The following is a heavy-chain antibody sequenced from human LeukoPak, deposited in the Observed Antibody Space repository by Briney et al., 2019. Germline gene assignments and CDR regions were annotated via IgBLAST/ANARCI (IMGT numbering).Heavy chain of an antibody. J-gene: IGHJ4*02. CDR2: MNPNSGNT. Sequence: ASVKVSCKASGYTFTSYGINWVRQATGQGLEWMGWMNPNSGNTGYAQKFQGGVTMTRNTSISTAYMELSSLRSEDTAVYYCARWIRRSSSGFDYWGQGTLVTVAS. CDR3: ARWIRRSSSGFDY. D-gene: IGHD6-13*01. CDR1: GYTFTSYG. V-gene: IGHV1-8*02.